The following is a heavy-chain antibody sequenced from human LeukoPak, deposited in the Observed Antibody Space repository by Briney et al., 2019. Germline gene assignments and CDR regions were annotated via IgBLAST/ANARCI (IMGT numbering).Heavy chain of an antibody. Sequence: ASVKLCCNVSGYTFTALSMHWVRQSPGKGLEWMGGFDPEDGETIYAQKLQGRVTMTEDTSTDTAYMELSSLRSEDTAVYYCATTSLLDGGWSGRAMDYWGQGTLVTVSS. V-gene: IGHV1-24*01. CDR1: GYTFTALS. CDR2: FDPEDGET. J-gene: IGHJ4*02. D-gene: IGHD6-19*01. CDR3: ATTSLLDGGWSGRAMDY.